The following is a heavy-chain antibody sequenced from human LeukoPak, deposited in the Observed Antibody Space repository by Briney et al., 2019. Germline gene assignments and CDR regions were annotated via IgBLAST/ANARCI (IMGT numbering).Heavy chain of an antibody. D-gene: IGHD4-11*01. Sequence: ASVKVSCKASGYTFTSYGISWVRQAPGQGLEWMGWISAYNGNTNYAQKLQGRVTMTTDTSTNTAYMELRSLRSDDTAVYYCARVHDYSNYVGYYYYGIDVWGQGTTVTVSS. CDR1: GYTFTSYG. J-gene: IGHJ6*02. V-gene: IGHV1-18*01. CDR2: ISAYNGNT. CDR3: ARVHDYSNYVGYYYYGIDV.